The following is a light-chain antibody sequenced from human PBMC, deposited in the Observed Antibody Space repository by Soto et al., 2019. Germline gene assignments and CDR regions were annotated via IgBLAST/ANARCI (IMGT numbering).Light chain of an antibody. Sequence: DIPMTQSPSTLSASVGDRVAITCRASQSVSGWLAWYQQKPGKAPNLLIYDASSLEGGVPSRFSGSGSGTEFTLTISSLQPDDFATYYCQQYNNFPYTFGQGTKLEIK. CDR3: QQYNNFPYT. CDR1: QSVSGW. V-gene: IGKV1-5*01. J-gene: IGKJ2*01. CDR2: DAS.